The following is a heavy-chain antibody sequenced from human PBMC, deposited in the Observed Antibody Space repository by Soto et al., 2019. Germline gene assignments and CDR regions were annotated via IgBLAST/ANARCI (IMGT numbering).Heavy chain of an antibody. V-gene: IGHV3-7*01. J-gene: IGHJ4*02. CDR2: IKKDGREE. Sequence: GGSLRLSCAASGFAFSSYWMSWVRQAPGKGLEWVANIKKDGREEYYVDSVKGRFTISRDSAKNSLYLQMNSLRAEDTAVYYCATSSDTGYIFDFWGQGTLVTVSS. CDR1: GFAFSSYW. D-gene: IGHD3-9*01. CDR3: ATSSDTGYIFDF.